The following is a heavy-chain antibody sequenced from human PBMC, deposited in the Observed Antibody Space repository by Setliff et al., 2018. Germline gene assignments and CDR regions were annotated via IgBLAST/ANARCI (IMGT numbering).Heavy chain of an antibody. CDR2: ITPFNGNT. V-gene: IGHV1-45*02. CDR3: ARESVGATPDAFDI. Sequence: ASVKVSCKASGGTFSSYAISWVRQAPGQGLEWMGWITPFNGNTNYAQKFQDRVTITRGRSMSTAYMELSSLRSEDTAMYYCARESVGATPDAFDIWGQGTMVTVSS. J-gene: IGHJ3*02. CDR1: GGTFSSYA. D-gene: IGHD1-26*01.